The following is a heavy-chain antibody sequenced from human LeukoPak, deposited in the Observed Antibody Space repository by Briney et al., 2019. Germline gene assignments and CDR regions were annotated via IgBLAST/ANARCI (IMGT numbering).Heavy chain of an antibody. J-gene: IGHJ1*01. CDR1: GGTFSSYA. D-gene: IGHD4-11*01. Sequence: SVKVSCKASGGTFSSYAISWVRQAPGQGLEWMGGIIPIFGTANYAQKFQGRVTITTDESTSTAYMELSSLRSDDTAVYYCARTTFRYFQHWGQGTLVTVSS. CDR2: IIPIFGTA. CDR3: ARTTFRYFQH. V-gene: IGHV1-69*05.